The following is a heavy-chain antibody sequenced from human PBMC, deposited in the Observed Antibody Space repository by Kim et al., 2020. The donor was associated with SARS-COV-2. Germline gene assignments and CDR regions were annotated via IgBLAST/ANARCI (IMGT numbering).Heavy chain of an antibody. V-gene: IGHV4-39*01. Sequence: SETLSLTCAVSFGSLSSISYYWAWLRQPPGKGLEWIGSVWYNGDSFYNPSLNRRVIIFIDRSKKHFSLKIPAVTAADTAVYYCARHEGGRTGSVAAFDSWGQGSPVTVSS. D-gene: IGHD1-26*01. CDR2: VWYNGDS. CDR1: FGSLSSISYY. CDR3: ARHEGGRTGSVAAFDS. J-gene: IGHJ4*02.